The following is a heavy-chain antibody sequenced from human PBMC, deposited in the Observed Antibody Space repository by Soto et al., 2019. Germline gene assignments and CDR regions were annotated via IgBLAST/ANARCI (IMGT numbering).Heavy chain of an antibody. V-gene: IGHV4-31*03. CDR3: ARDGRAAAGNWFDP. D-gene: IGHD6-13*01. CDR1: GGSISGGGYY. Sequence: TLSLTCTVSGGSISGGGYYWSWIRQHPGKGLEWIGYIYYSGSTYYNPSLKSRVTISVDTSKNQFSLKLSSVTAADTAVYYCARDGRAAAGNWFDPWGQGTLVTVSS. J-gene: IGHJ5*02. CDR2: IYYSGST.